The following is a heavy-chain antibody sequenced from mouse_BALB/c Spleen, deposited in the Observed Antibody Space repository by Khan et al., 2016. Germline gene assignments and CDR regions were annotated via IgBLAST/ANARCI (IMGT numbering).Heavy chain of an antibody. Sequence: QVQLKQSGAELVRPGSSVKISCKASGYAFSSYWMNWVKQRPGQGLEWIGQIYPGDGDTNYNGKFKGKATLTEDKTYSTAYMQISRLTSADSAVYFCAKLTGTREAMDYWGQGTSVTVSS. V-gene: IGHV1-80*01. CDR1: GYAFSSYW. D-gene: IGHD4-1*01. CDR3: AKLTGTREAMDY. CDR2: IYPGDGDT. J-gene: IGHJ4*01.